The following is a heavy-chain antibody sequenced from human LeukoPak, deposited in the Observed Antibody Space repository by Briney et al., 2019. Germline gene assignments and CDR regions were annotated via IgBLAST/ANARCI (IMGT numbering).Heavy chain of an antibody. Sequence: GGSLRLSCAASGFTVSRTYMSWVRQAPGKGLEWVSVIYSDGNTYYAASVKGRFTISRDNAKNSLYLQMNSLRVEDTAVYYCARHVVAVGFDYWGQGTLVAVSS. D-gene: IGHD3-22*01. J-gene: IGHJ4*02. CDR2: IYSDGNT. V-gene: IGHV3-66*04. CDR3: ARHVVAVGFDY. CDR1: GFTVSRTY.